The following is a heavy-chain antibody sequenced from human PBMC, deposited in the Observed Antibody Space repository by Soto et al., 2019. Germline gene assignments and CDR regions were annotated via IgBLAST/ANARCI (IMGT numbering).Heavy chain of an antibody. CDR2: MAFDGRT. CDR1: GGSVNSRGFY. CDR3: ARLPDISGWPFDF. V-gene: IGHV4-61*08. D-gene: IGHD6-19*01. J-gene: IGHJ4*02. Sequence: SETLSLTCSVSGGSVNSRGFYWTWIRQPPGKGLDWIGYMAFDGRTNYNPSLKSRVTISQDTSKNQFSLKLGSVTAADTAIYYCARLPDISGWPFDFWGQGSLVTVSS.